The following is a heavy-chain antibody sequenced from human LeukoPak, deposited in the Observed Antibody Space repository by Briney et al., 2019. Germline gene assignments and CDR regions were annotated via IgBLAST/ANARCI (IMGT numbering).Heavy chain of an antibody. J-gene: IGHJ5*02. CDR1: GFTFSSHA. CDR3: ARRGVVGASRWSRFDP. V-gene: IGHV3-30-3*01. D-gene: IGHD1-26*01. Sequence: GGSLRLSCAASGFTFSSHAMHWVRQAPGKGLEWVAVVSSDGNKKFYADSVTGRFIISRDNPKNTVDLQMNSLRPEDTAVYYCARRGVVGASRWSRFDPWGQGTLVTVSS. CDR2: VSSDGNKK.